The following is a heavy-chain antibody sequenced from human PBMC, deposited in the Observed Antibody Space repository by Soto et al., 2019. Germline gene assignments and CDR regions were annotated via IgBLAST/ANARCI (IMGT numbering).Heavy chain of an antibody. CDR2: IYWDDTK. CDR1: GFSLPTDRVG. D-gene: IGHD1-26*01. CDR3: AHAYGGRSLY. V-gene: IGHV2-5*02. Sequence: QITLKESGPTLVKPTQTLTLTCTFSGFSLPTDRVGVGWIRQPPGKALEWLAVIYWDDTKTYRPSLKSRLTNTQDTSKNQVALTTTDMDPVDTATYYCAHAYGGRSLYWGQGTLVTVSS. J-gene: IGHJ4*02.